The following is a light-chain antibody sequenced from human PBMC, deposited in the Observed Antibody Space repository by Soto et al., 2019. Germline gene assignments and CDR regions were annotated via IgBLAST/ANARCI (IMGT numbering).Light chain of an antibody. CDR2: GVS. CDR3: SSYTSSSTYV. V-gene: IGLV2-18*02. J-gene: IGLJ1*01. CDR1: SSDVGSYNR. Sequence: QSALTQPPSVSGSPGQSVTISCTGTSSDVGSYNRVSWYQQPPGTAPKLMIYGVSNRPSGVPDRFSGSKSGNTASLTISGLQAEDEADYYCSSYTSSSTYVFGTGNKVTVL.